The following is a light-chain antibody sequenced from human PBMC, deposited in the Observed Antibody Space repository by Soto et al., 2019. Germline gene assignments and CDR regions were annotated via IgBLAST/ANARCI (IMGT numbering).Light chain of an antibody. CDR3: SSYTSSSIPGV. CDR1: SSDVGGYNY. CDR2: EVS. J-gene: IGLJ2*01. Sequence: QSALTQPASVSGSPGQSITISCTGTSSDVGGYNYVSWYQQPPGKAPKLIIYEVSYRPSGVSNRFSGSKSGNTAPLTISGLHAEDEANYYCSSYTSSSIPGVFGGGTQLTVL. V-gene: IGLV2-14*01.